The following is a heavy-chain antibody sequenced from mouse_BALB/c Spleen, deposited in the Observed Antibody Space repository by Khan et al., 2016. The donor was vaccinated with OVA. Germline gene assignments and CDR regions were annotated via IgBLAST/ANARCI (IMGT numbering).Heavy chain of an antibody. CDR1: GFTFSSYG. J-gene: IGHJ3*01. D-gene: IGHD2-1*01. CDR2: TTSGGSYT. Sequence: EVQRQESGGDLVKPGGSLKLSCAASGFTFSSYGMSWVRQTPDKRLEWVATTTSGGSYTYYPDSGKGRFTISRDNAKNTLYLKMTSLKSEDTARYYCSRLGNSWGQGTLVTVSA. V-gene: IGHV5-6*01. CDR3: SRLGNS.